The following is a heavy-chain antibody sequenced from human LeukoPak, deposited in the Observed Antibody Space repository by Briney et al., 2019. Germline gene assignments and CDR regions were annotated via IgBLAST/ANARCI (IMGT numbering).Heavy chain of an antibody. V-gene: IGHV3-23*01. CDR2: ISGSGGST. Sequence: GGSLRLSCAASGFTFSSYAMSWVRQAPGKGLEWVSAISGSGGSTYYADSVKGRFTISRDNSKNTLYLQMNSLRAEDTAVYYCAKVGGQFRYYYMDVWGKGTTVTVSS. CDR3: AKVGGQFRYYYMDV. J-gene: IGHJ6*03. D-gene: IGHD3-16*01. CDR1: GFTFSSYA.